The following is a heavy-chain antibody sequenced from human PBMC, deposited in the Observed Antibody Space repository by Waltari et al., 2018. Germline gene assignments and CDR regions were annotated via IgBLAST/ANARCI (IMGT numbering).Heavy chain of an antibody. CDR2: ISPYNDDT. Sequence: QVQLVQSGAEVKKPGASVKVDCRASGYNFNTYGLTWVRQAPGQGLEWMGWISPYNDDTKYSKNFQGRISMTTDLTTRTAYMELRRLRADDTAVYYCARDFWSQTSGRELSLMDVWGKGTTVTVSS. J-gene: IGHJ6*03. CDR3: ARDFWSQTSGRELSLMDV. CDR1: GYNFNTYG. V-gene: IGHV1-18*01. D-gene: IGHD3-3*01.